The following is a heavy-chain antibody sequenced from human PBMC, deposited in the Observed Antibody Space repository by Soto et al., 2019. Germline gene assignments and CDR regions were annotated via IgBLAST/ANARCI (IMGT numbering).Heavy chain of an antibody. Sequence: GGSLRLSCTASGFTVSSYAINGVRQPPGKGLEWASGITGGGLTTYYADSVKGRFTISRDNSKDTLYLQMNSLRAEDTAVYYCAKAVDTAMVENDAFDIWGQGTMVTVSS. CDR2: ITGGGLTT. CDR3: AKAVDTAMVENDAFDI. CDR1: GFTVSSYA. J-gene: IGHJ3*02. D-gene: IGHD5-18*01. V-gene: IGHV3-23*01.